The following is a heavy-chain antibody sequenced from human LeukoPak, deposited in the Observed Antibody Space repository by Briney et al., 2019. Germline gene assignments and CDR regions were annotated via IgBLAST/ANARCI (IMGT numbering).Heavy chain of an antibody. CDR3: AIWGYCSGGSCYVSAYYYGMDV. D-gene: IGHD2-15*01. Sequence: PGRSLRLSCAASGLTFSSYAMSWVRQAPGKGLEWVSAIGKSGGSTYYADSVKGRFTISRDNSKNTLYLQMNSLGVEDTAVYYCAIWGYCSGGSCYVSAYYYGMDVWGQGTTVTVSS. CDR1: GLTFSSYA. CDR2: IGKSGGST. J-gene: IGHJ6*02. V-gene: IGHV3-23*01.